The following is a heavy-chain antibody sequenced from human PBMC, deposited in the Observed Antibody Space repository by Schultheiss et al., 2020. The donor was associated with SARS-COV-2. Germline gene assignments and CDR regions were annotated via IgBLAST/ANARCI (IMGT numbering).Heavy chain of an antibody. CDR1: GFTFSSYS. D-gene: IGHD6-6*01. CDR2: ISGSGGST. V-gene: IGHV3-23*01. CDR3: ARDPEYSSSSVVDP. Sequence: GGSLRLSCAASGFTFSSYSMNWVRQAPGKGLEWVSAISGSGGSTYYADSVKGRFTISRDNSKNTLYLQMNSLRAEDTAVYYCARDPEYSSSSVVDPWGQGTLVTVSS. J-gene: IGHJ5*02.